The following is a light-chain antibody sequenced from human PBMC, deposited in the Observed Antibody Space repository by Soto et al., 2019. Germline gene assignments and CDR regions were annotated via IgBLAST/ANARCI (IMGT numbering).Light chain of an antibody. V-gene: IGKV1-39*01. J-gene: IGKJ2*01. CDR2: AAS. CDR3: QQSYCTPHT. Sequence: DIQMTQSPSSLSASVGDRVTITCRASQGVSAYLLWYQQRQGRAPKRLIYAASNLLSGVPSRFSGSGFSTTFTLTISSLQAEVFATYYCQQSYCTPHTFGQGTTVESK. CDR1: QGVSAY.